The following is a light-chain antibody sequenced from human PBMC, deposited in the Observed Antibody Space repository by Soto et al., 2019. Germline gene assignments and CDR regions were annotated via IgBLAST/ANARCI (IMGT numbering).Light chain of an antibody. CDR2: DAS. CDR3: QQRSQWPWT. Sequence: EIVLTQSPATLSLSPGERATLSCRASQSVSSYVAWYQHKPGQAPRLLIYDASNRATGIPAGFSPSGSGTDVTLTISSREREEFAVYDCQQRSQWPWTFGRGTKVDIK. CDR1: QSVSSY. J-gene: IGKJ1*01. V-gene: IGKV3-11*01.